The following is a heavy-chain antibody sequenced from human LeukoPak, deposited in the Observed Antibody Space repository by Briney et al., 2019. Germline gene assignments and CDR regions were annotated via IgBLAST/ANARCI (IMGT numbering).Heavy chain of an antibody. Sequence: GGSLRLSCAASGLTFSSYWMHSVRQAPGKGLVWVSRINSDGSSTSYADSVKGRFTISRDNAKNTLYLQMNSLRAEDTAGYYCARYLRVACFDYWGQGTLVTVSS. CDR2: INSDGSST. J-gene: IGHJ4*02. CDR1: GLTFSSYW. V-gene: IGHV3-74*01. D-gene: IGHD3-10*02. CDR3: ARYLRVACFDY.